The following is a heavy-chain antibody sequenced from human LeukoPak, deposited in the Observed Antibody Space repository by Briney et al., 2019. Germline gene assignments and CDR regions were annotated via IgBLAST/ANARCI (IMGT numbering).Heavy chain of an antibody. J-gene: IGHJ4*02. V-gene: IGHV3-48*04. D-gene: IGHD6-19*01. CDR2: IFSSSSTI. Sequence: AGGSLRLSCEASGFTFSTYSMNWVRQAPGKGLEWVSYIFSSSSTIFYADSVKGRFTISRDNAKNSLYLQMNTLRAEDTAVYYCARVRGSGWSLYYIDYWGQGTLVTVSS. CDR1: GFTFSTYS. CDR3: ARVRGSGWSLYYIDY.